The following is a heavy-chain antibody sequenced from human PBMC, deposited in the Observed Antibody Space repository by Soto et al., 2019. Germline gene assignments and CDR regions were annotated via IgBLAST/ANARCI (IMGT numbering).Heavy chain of an antibody. CDR1: GYSISSSSNH. Sequence: PSETLSLTCTVSGYSISSSSNHWGWIRQPPGKGLEWIGNIYYSENTYYNPSLKSRVTISVDTSKNQFSLRLTSVTAADTAVYYCATHPPYGPLDYWGQGTLVTVSS. D-gene: IGHD4-17*01. CDR2: IYYSENT. V-gene: IGHV4-39*01. J-gene: IGHJ4*02. CDR3: ATHPPYGPLDY.